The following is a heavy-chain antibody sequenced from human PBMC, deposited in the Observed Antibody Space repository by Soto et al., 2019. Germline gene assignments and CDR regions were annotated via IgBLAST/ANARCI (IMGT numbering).Heavy chain of an antibody. V-gene: IGHV4-31*03. CDR2: IYYSGST. D-gene: IGHD6-25*01. CDR1: GGSISSGGYN. J-gene: IGHJ5*02. Sequence: SETLSLTCTVSGGSISSGGYNWSWIRQHPGKGLEWIGYIYYSGSTYYNPSLKSRVTISVDTSKNQFSLKLSSVTAADTAVYYCAREAAGILNWFDPWGQGTLVTVSS. CDR3: AREAAGILNWFDP.